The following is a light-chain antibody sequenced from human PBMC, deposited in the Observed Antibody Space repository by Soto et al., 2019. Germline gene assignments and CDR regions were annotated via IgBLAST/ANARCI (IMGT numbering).Light chain of an antibody. J-gene: IGKJ1*01. CDR2: GAS. Sequence: EIVLTQSPGTLSLSRGEGATLSCRASQSISSTFLAWYQHKPGQAPRVLIYGASRRAAGIPDRFSGSGSGTDFTLTISRLEPEDFAVYYCQQYESSWTFGQGTKVEVK. CDR1: QSISSTF. V-gene: IGKV3-20*01. CDR3: QQYESSWT.